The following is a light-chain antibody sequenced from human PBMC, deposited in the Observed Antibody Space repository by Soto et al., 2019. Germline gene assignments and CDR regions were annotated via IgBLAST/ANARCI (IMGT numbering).Light chain of an antibody. CDR1: QSVRSNF. V-gene: IGKV3-20*01. CDR2: GAS. CDR3: QQYGSALQT. J-gene: IGKJ1*01. Sequence: EIVLTQSPGTLSLSPGERVTLSCRASQSVRSNFLAWYQQRPGQAPRLLIYGASSRATGIPDRFSGSGSGKDFTLIISRLVPEECAVYYCQQYGSALQTFGQGSKVDIK.